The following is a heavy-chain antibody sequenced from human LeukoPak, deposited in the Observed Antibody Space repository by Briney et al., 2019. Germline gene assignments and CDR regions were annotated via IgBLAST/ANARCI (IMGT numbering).Heavy chain of an antibody. CDR3: ARDQGYCSGGSCRRYNWFDP. CDR1: GLTFRTTW. J-gene: IGHJ5*02. V-gene: IGHV3-74*01. CDR2: MNGEGTTI. Sequence: GGSLRLSCATSGLTFRTTWMHWVRQAPGKGLMWVSRMNGEGTTIDYADSVKGRFTISRDNSKNTLYLQMNSLRAEDTAVYYCARDQGYCSGGSCRRYNWFDPWGQGTLVTVSS. D-gene: IGHD2-15*01.